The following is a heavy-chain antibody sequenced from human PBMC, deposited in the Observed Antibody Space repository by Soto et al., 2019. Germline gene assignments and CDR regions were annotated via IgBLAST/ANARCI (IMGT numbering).Heavy chain of an antibody. D-gene: IGHD6-6*01. J-gene: IGHJ4*02. Sequence: SETLSLTCAVYGGSFSGYYWSWIRQPPGKGLEWIGEINHSGSTNYNPSLKSRVTISVDTSKNQFSLKLSSVTAADTAVYYCARGSNSYSSSSGSFFDYWGQGTLVPVSS. CDR3: ARGSNSYSSSSGSFFDY. CDR1: GGSFSGYY. V-gene: IGHV4-34*01. CDR2: INHSGST.